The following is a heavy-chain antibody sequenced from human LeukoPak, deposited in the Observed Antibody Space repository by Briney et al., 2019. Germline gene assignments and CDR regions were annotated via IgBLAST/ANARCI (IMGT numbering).Heavy chain of an antibody. CDR3: ARQIYGDSHTGFDN. V-gene: IGHV4-59*08. Sequence: PSETLSLTCTVSGGSISSYYWSWIRQPPGKGLEWIGYIYYSGSTNYNPSLKSRVTISVDTSKNQFSLKLSSVTAADTAVYYCARQIYGDSHTGFDNWGQGTLVTVSS. J-gene: IGHJ4*02. CDR1: GGSISSYY. CDR2: IYYSGST. D-gene: IGHD4-17*01.